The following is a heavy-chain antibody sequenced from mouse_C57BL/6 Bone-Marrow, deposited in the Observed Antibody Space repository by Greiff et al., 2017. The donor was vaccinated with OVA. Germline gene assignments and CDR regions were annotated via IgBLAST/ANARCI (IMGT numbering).Heavy chain of an antibody. J-gene: IGHJ3*01. CDR1: GYTFTDYY. CDR2: INPYNGGT. Sequence: VQLKESGPVLVKPGASVKMSCKASGYTFTDYYMNWVKQSHGKSLEWIGVINPYNGGTSYNQKFKGKATLTVDKSSSTAYMELNSLTSEDSAVYYCASGNWDRAYWGQGTLVTVSA. CDR3: ASGNWDRAY. D-gene: IGHD4-1*01. V-gene: IGHV1-19*01.